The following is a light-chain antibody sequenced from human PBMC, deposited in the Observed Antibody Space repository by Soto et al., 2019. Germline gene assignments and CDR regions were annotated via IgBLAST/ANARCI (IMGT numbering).Light chain of an antibody. CDR3: GAWDDGVYV. Sequence: QSVLTQPPSASGTPGQRVTISCSGSSSNIGTHTVNWHQQVPGTAPKLLIYSNSQRPSGVPDRFSGSKSGTSASLAISGFQSEDEADYYCGAWDDGVYVFGTGTKVTVL. CDR1: SSNIGTHT. V-gene: IGLV1-44*01. J-gene: IGLJ1*01. CDR2: SNS.